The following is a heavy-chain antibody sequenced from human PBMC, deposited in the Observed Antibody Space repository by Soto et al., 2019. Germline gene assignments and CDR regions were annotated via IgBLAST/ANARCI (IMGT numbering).Heavy chain of an antibody. CDR2: IIPIFGTA. V-gene: IGHV1-69*01. D-gene: IGHD2-15*01. Sequence: QVQLVQSGAEVKKPGSSVKVSCKASGGTFSSYAISWVRQAPGQGLEWMGGIIPIFGTANYAQKFQGRVTITADDSTSTAYMELSSLRSEDTAVYYCARERYCSGGSCYSRWFDPWGQGTLVTVSS. J-gene: IGHJ5*02. CDR3: ARERYCSGGSCYSRWFDP. CDR1: GGTFSSYA.